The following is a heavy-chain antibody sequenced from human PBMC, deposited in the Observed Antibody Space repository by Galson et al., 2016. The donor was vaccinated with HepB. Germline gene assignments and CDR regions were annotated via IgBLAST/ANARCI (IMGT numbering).Heavy chain of an antibody. CDR3: ARGHQLLWNGLDV. Sequence: SLRLSCAASGFSFSDSYMNWIRQAPGKGLEWVSYISSSGSTIYYEDSVKGRFTISRDNARNSLYLQMNSLRDEDTAVYFCARGHQLLWNGLDVWGQGTTVTVSS. V-gene: IGHV3-11*01. CDR1: GFSFSDSY. D-gene: IGHD3-10*01. CDR2: ISSSGSTI. J-gene: IGHJ6*02.